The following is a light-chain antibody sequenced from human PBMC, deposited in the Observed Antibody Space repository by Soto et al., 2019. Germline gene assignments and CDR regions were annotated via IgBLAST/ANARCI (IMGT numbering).Light chain of an antibody. J-gene: IGKJ1*01. Sequence: ETVLTQSPATLSLSPGVRATISCRACQCMCLAIAWYQHNPGQAPWFLICDASLRSTCIPARCRGFGSGTDCTLSISSFWPEDFAFYYCQLRTDRPPWTFGQGAK. CDR3: QLRTDRPPWT. CDR1: QCMCLA. V-gene: IGKV3-11*01. CDR2: DAS.